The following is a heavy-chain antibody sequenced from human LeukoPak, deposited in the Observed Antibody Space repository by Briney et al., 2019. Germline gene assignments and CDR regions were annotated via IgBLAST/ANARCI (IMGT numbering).Heavy chain of an antibody. CDR2: IYHSGIT. D-gene: IGHD5-18*01. J-gene: IGHJ6*03. CDR1: GYSISSGYY. V-gene: IGHV4-38-2*02. CDR3: ARGFTAMVTVGYYYYMDV. Sequence: SETLSLTCTVSGYSISSGYYWGWIRQPPGKGLEWIAIIYHSGITYYNPSLKSRVTISVDTSKNQFPLKLSSVTAADTAVYYCARGFTAMVTVGYYYYMDVWGKGTTVTISS.